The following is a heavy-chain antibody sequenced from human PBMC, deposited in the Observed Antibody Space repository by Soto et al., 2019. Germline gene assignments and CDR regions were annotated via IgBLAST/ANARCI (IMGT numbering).Heavy chain of an antibody. V-gene: IGHV3-7*04. Sequence: EVQLVESGGGLVQPGGSLRLSCAASGFTFSSYWMSWVRQAPGKGLEWVANIKQDGSEKYYVDSVKGRFTISRDNAKNSLYLQMNSLRAEDTAVYYCARAGGYSSSWTAYYYYGMDVWGQGTTVTASS. CDR2: IKQDGSEK. J-gene: IGHJ6*02. D-gene: IGHD6-13*01. CDR1: GFTFSSYW. CDR3: ARAGGYSSSWTAYYYYGMDV.